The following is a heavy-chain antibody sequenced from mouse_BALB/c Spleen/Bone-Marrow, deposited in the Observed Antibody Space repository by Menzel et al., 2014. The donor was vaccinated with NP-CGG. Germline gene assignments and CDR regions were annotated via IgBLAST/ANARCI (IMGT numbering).Heavy chain of an antibody. J-gene: IGHJ4*01. CDR2: IDPANGNT. V-gene: IGHV14-3*02. CDR1: GFNIKDTY. D-gene: IGHD2-4*01. Sequence: VTLKQSGAELVKPGASVKLSCTASGFNIKDTYVHWVKQRPEQGLEWIGRIDPANGNTKYDPKFQGKATITADTSSTTAYLQLSSLTSEDTAVYYCAKYWGLRYAMDYWGQGTSVTVSS. CDR3: AKYWGLRYAMDY.